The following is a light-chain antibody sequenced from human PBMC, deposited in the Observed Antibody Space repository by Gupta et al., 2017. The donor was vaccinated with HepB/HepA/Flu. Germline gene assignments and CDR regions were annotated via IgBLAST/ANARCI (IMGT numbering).Light chain of an antibody. CDR3: QYDDNKPLWT. J-gene: IGKJ1*01. CDR1: QSVSSSY. Sequence: EIVLTQSPGTLSLSPGERATLSCRVSQSVSSSYLAWYQQKSGQAPRLLIYGTSSRATGIPDRFSGSGSGTDFTLTISRLEPEDFAMYYCQYDDNKPLWTFGQGTKVEIK. V-gene: IGKV3-20*01. CDR2: GTS.